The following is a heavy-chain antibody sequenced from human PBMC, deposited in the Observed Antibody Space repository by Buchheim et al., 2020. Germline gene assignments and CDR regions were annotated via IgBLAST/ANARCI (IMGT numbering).Heavy chain of an antibody. V-gene: IGHV3-30-3*01. J-gene: IGHJ4*02. CDR1: GFTFSSHA. CDR3: ARSHRISIFGVVTPADYFDY. CDR2: ISSDGINK. Sequence: QVQLVESGGGVVQPGRSLRLSCAASGFTFSSHAMHWVRQAPGKGLEWVSVISSDGINKYYADSVKGRFTISRDNSKNTLYLQMNSLRAEDTAVYYCARSHRISIFGVVTPADYFDYWGQGTL. D-gene: IGHD3-3*01.